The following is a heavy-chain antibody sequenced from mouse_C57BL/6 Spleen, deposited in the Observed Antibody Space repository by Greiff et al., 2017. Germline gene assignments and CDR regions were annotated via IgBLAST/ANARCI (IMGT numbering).Heavy chain of an antibody. Sequence: EVKLVESGGGLVKPGGSLKLSCAASGFTFSSYAMSWVRQTPEKRLEWVATISDGGSYTYYPDNVKGRFTISRDNAKNNLYLQMSHLKSEDTAMYYCARLLYDGYSPFAYWGQGTLVTVSA. CDR1: GFTFSSYA. V-gene: IGHV5-4*03. CDR3: ARLLYDGYSPFAY. D-gene: IGHD2-3*01. J-gene: IGHJ3*01. CDR2: ISDGGSYT.